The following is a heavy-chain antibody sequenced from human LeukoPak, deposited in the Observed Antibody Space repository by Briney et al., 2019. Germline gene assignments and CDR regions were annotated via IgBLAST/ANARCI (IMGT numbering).Heavy chain of an antibody. J-gene: IGHJ6*02. CDR1: GFTFSTYA. V-gene: IGHV3-23*01. D-gene: IGHD6-19*01. CDR3: AKDQSSGWPHYYYYGMDV. CDR2: ISGSGGTT. Sequence: PGGSLRLSCTASGFTFSTYAMSWVRQAPGKGLEWVSGISGSGGTTYYADSVKGRFTISRDNSKNTLYLQMNSLRAEDTAVYYCAKDQSSGWPHYYYYGMDVWGQGTTVTVSS.